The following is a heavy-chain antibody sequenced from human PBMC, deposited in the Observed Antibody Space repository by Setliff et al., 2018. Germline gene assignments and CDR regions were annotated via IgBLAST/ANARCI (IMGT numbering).Heavy chain of an antibody. CDR1: GYSINSGYY. D-gene: IGHD5-18*01. CDR3: ARDGYGDDWNTFVDVYYYYMDV. V-gene: IGHV4-38-2*02. Sequence: SETLSLTCAVSGYSINSGYYWGWIRQSPGKGLEWIGSIYRDGNTYYNPSLRSRVTISVDTSKNQFSLNLSSATAADTAVYYCARDGYGDDWNTFVDVYYYYMDVWGKGTTVTVSS. CDR2: IYRDGNT. J-gene: IGHJ6*03.